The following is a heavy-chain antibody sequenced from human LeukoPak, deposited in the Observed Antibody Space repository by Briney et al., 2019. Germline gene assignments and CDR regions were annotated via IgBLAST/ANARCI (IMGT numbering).Heavy chain of an antibody. CDR2: ISGSGGST. CDR1: GFTFSSYA. Sequence: GGSLRLSCAASGFTFSSYAMSWVRQAPGKGLEWVSAISGSGGSTYYADSVKGRFTISRDNSKNTLYLQMNSLRAEDTAVYYCFLMGSSSEYIARPYGGQEPRVPVPS. J-gene: IGHJ4*02. V-gene: IGHV3-23*01. CDR3: FLMGSSSEYIARPY. D-gene: IGHD1-26*01.